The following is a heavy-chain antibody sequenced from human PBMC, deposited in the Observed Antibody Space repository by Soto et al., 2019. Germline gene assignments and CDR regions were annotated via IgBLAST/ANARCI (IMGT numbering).Heavy chain of an antibody. J-gene: IGHJ4*02. D-gene: IGHD4-17*01. CDR3: ARDPSRTTVTHVDY. V-gene: IGHV1-69*04. Sequence: SVKVACQASGGTFSSYTISWVRQAPGQGLEWMGRIIPILGIANYAQKFQGRVTITADKSTSTAYMELSSLRSEDTAVYYCARDPSRTTVTHVDYWGQGTLVTVSS. CDR2: IIPILGIA. CDR1: GGTFSSYT.